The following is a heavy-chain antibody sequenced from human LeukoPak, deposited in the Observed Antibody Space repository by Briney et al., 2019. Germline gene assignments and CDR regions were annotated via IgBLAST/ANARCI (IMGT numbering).Heavy chain of an antibody. V-gene: IGHV3-48*03. J-gene: IGHJ3*02. Sequence: SGGSLRLSCAASGFTFSNYEMNWVRQAPGKGLEWVSYIDSSGTTIYYADSVKGRFTMSRDNAKNSLYLQMNSLRAEDTAVYFCAREFGGYGGDPFDIWGQGTMVTVSS. CDR2: IDSSGTTI. D-gene: IGHD3-22*01. CDR3: AREFGGYGGDPFDI. CDR1: GFTFSNYE.